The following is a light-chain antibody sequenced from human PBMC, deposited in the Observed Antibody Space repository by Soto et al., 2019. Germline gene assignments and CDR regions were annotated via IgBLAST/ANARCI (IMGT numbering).Light chain of an antibody. CDR3: LQHNTYPLS. CDR1: QAISHY. V-gene: IGKV1-17*03. CDR2: GAS. Sequence: DIQMTQSPSAMSASVGDRVTITCRASQAISHYLAWFRQRPGKVPKRLIYGASTLESGVPSRFSGSGSGTEFTLTISSLQPEDFGTYYCLQHNTYPLSFGGGTKVE. J-gene: IGKJ4*01.